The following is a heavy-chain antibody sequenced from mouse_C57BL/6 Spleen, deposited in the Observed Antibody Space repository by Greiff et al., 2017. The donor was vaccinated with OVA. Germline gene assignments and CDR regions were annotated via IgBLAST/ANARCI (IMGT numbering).Heavy chain of an antibody. CDR3: ARGLSGPPEGDYFDY. V-gene: IGHV1-54*01. Sequence: QVQLQQSGAELVRPGTSVKVSCKASGYAFTNYLIEWVKQRPGKGLEWIGVINPGSGGNNYNETCKGKATLTADKYSSTAYMQISSLTSEDAAVYFCARGLSGPPEGDYFDYWGQGTTLTVSS. J-gene: IGHJ2*01. CDR1: GYAFTNYL. CDR2: INPGSGGN. D-gene: IGHD6-2*01.